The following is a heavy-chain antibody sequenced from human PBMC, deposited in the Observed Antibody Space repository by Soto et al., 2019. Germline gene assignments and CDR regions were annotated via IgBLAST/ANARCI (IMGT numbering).Heavy chain of an antibody. Sequence: VQLVESGGGLVQPGGSLRLSCAASGFTFSSYSMNWVRQAPGKGLEWVSYISSSSSTIYYADSVKGRFTISRDNAKNSLYLQMNSLRDEDTAVYYCARDIRHTAMVPYYFDYWGQGTLVTVSS. V-gene: IGHV3-48*02. D-gene: IGHD5-18*01. CDR2: ISSSSSTI. CDR1: GFTFSSYS. J-gene: IGHJ4*02. CDR3: ARDIRHTAMVPYYFDY.